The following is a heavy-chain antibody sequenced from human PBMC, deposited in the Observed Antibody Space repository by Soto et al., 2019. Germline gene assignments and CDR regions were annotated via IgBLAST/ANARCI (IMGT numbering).Heavy chain of an antibody. V-gene: IGHV3-23*01. D-gene: IGHD2-21*02. J-gene: IGHJ6*02. CDR2: ISGSGGST. CDR3: AKDLLLHRPGTNIVVVTANYYGMDV. Sequence: PGGSLRLSCAASGFTFSSYAMSWVRQAPGKGLEWVSAISGSGGSTYYADSVKGRFTISRDNSKNTLYLQMNSLRAEDTAVYYCAKDLLLHRPGTNIVVVTANYYGMDVWGQGTTVTVSS. CDR1: GFTFSSYA.